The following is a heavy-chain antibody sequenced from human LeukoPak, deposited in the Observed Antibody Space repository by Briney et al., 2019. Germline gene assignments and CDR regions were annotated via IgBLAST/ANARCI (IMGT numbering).Heavy chain of an antibody. Sequence: SETLSLTCTVSGGSISSSSYYWGWIRQPPGKGLEWIGSIYYSGSTYYNPSLKSRVTISVDTSKNQFSLKLSSVTAADTAVYYCARSPGSWYAYYYYYMDVWGKGTTVTVSS. D-gene: IGHD6-13*01. CDR1: GGSISSSSYY. CDR2: IYYSGST. J-gene: IGHJ6*03. CDR3: ARSPGSWYAYYYYYMDV. V-gene: IGHV4-39*07.